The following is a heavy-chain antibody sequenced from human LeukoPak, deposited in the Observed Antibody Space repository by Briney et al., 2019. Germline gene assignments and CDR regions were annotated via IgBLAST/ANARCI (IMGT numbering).Heavy chain of an antibody. CDR1: GGSFSGYY. J-gene: IGHJ5*02. D-gene: IGHD6-13*01. V-gene: IGHV4-34*01. CDR2: TNHSGST. Sequence: SETLSLTCAVYGGSFSGYYWSWIRQPPGKGLEWIGETNHSGSTNYNPSLKSRVTISVDTSKNQFSLKLSSVTAADTAVYYCARGYRQLVVLYWFDPWGQGTLVTVSS. CDR3: ARGYRQLVVLYWFDP.